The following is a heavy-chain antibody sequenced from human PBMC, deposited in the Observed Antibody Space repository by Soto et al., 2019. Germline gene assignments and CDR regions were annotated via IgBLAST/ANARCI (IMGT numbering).Heavy chain of an antibody. Sequence: QMQLVQSGPEVKKPGTSVKVSCKASGFTFTSSAVQWVRQARGQRLEWIGWIVVGSGNTNYAQKSQERVTITRDMSTSTAYMELSSLRSEDTAVYYCAADAGYSYGPNYWGQGTLVTVSS. D-gene: IGHD5-18*01. CDR2: IVVGSGNT. CDR3: AADAGYSYGPNY. J-gene: IGHJ4*02. CDR1: GFTFTSSA. V-gene: IGHV1-58*01.